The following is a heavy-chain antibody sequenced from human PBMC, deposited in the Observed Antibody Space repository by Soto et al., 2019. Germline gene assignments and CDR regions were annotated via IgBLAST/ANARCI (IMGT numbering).Heavy chain of an antibody. V-gene: IGHV4-30-2*01. D-gene: IGHD3-10*01. Sequence: SETPSLTSAVFGGSISSGGYSRSWIRQPPGKGLEWIGYIYHSGSTYYNPSLKSRVTISVDTSKNQFSLKLSSVTAADTAVYYCARDASFGSGNSKSWAFDMWGRGTMVTVSS. CDR2: IYHSGST. CDR1: GGSISSGGYS. J-gene: IGHJ3*02. CDR3: ARDASFGSGNSKSWAFDM.